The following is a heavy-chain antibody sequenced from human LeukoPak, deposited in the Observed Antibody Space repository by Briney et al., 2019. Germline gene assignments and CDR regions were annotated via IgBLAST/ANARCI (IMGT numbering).Heavy chain of an antibody. D-gene: IGHD4-17*01. CDR2: IRYDGSNK. CDR1: GFTFSSYG. Sequence: GGSLRLSCAASGFTFSSYGMHWVRQAPGKGLEWVAVIRYDGSNKYYADSVKGRFTISRDNSKNTLYLQMNSLRAEDTAVYYCARGFLFDYGGPFDAFDIWGQGTMVTVSS. CDR3: ARGFLFDYGGPFDAFDI. J-gene: IGHJ3*02. V-gene: IGHV3-33*01.